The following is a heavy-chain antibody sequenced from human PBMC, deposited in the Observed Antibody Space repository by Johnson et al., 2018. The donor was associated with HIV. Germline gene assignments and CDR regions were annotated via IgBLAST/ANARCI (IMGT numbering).Heavy chain of an antibody. CDR3: AREGIAARLAAFDI. V-gene: IGHV3-7*05. Sequence: VQLVESGGGLVQPGGSLRLSCAASGLTFSSYWMSWVRQAPGKGLEWVANIKQDGSEKYYVDSVKGRFTISRDNAKNSLYLQMNSLRAEDTAVYYCAREGIAARLAAFDIWGQGTMVTVSS. CDR2: IKQDGSEK. J-gene: IGHJ3*02. D-gene: IGHD6-6*01. CDR1: GLTFSSYW.